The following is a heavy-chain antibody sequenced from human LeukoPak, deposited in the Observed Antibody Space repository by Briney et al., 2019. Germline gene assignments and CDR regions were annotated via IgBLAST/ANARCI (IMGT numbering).Heavy chain of an antibody. CDR3: AKPPTTMGY. V-gene: IGHV3-30*18. Sequence: PGGSLRLSCAASGFSFSNYAMYWVRQAPGKGLEWVAVISNDGSNKYDADSVKGRFTISRDNSKNTLYLQMNSLRAEDTAVYYCAKPPTTMGYWGQGTLVTVSS. D-gene: IGHD1-7*01. CDR1: GFSFSNYA. J-gene: IGHJ4*02. CDR2: ISNDGSNK.